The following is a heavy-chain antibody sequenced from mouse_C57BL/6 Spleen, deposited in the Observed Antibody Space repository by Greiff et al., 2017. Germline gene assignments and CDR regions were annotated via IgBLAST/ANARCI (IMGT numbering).Heavy chain of an antibody. CDR3: ARAYDETWFAY. CDR2: INPSSGYT. J-gene: IGHJ3*01. CDR1: GYTFTSYT. D-gene: IGHD2-12*01. Sequence: QVQLQQSGAELARPGASVKMSCRASGYTFTSYTMHWVKQRPGQGLEWIGYINPSSGYTKYNQKFKDKATLTADKSSSTAYMQLSSLTSEDSAVYYCARAYDETWFAYWGQGTLVTVSA. V-gene: IGHV1-4*01.